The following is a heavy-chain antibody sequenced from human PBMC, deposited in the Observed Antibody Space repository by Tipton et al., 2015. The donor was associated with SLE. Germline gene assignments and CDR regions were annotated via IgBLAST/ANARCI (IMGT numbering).Heavy chain of an antibody. CDR1: GFTFSSYS. V-gene: IGHV3-21*01. Sequence: SLRLSCAASGFTFSSYSMNWVRQAPGKGLEWVSSISSSSSYIYYAGSVKGRFTISRDNAKNSLYLQMNSLRAEDTAVYYCARDRRGYYDSSGYSDYWGQETLVTVSS. J-gene: IGHJ4*02. CDR3: ARDRRGYYDSSGYSDY. CDR2: ISSSSSYI. D-gene: IGHD3-22*01.